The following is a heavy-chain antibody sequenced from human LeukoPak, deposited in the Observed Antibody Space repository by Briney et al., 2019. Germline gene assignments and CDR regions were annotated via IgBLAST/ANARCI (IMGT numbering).Heavy chain of an antibody. J-gene: IGHJ4*02. V-gene: IGHV3-21*06. Sequence: GGSLRLSFEPSGFTFNTYSMNWARQAPGKGLEWVASIDSSGGYMFYADSVKGRFIISRDNAKDSLYLQMNSLRVEDTAVYYCLRGDRRDYWGQGTLVTVSS. CDR2: IDSSGGYM. CDR1: GFTFNTYS. CDR3: LRGDRRDY.